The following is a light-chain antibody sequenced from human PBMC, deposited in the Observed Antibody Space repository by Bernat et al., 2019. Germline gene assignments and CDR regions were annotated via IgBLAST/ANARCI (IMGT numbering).Light chain of an antibody. Sequence: QSALTQPASVSGSPGQSITISCTGTSSDVGNYNLVSWYQQHPGKAPKLIIYEVSKRPSGVSNRFSGSKSGNTASLTIFGLQAEDGVDYYCCSYAGSSIWVFGGGTKLTVL. CDR2: EVS. J-gene: IGLJ3*02. CDR3: CSYAGSSIWV. CDR1: SSDVGNYNL. V-gene: IGLV2-23*02.